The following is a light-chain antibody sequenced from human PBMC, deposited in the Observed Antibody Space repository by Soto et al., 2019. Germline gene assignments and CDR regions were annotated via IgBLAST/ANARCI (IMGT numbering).Light chain of an antibody. Sequence: DIQMTQSPSSLSSSVGDRVTITCRASQSISSYLNWYQQKPGKAPKLLIYAASSRQSGVPSRFSGSGSGTDFTLTIRSPQPEDFATYDCQQSYSTPPTFGGGNKVEIK. J-gene: IGKJ4*01. CDR2: AAS. V-gene: IGKV1-39*01. CDR3: QQSYSTPPT. CDR1: QSISSY.